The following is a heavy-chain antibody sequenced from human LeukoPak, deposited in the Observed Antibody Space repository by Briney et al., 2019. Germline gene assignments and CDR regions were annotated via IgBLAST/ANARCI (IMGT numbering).Heavy chain of an antibody. Sequence: SETLSLTCTVSGGSISSFYWSWLRQPPGRGLEWIGYIYHSGSTNYNPSLKSRVAISIDTSKNQFSLKLSSVTTADTAVYYCASDPYGSGSHFDYWGQGTLVTVSA. V-gene: IGHV4-59*01. J-gene: IGHJ4*02. CDR1: GGSISSFY. CDR3: ASDPYGSGSHFDY. CDR2: IYHSGST. D-gene: IGHD3-10*01.